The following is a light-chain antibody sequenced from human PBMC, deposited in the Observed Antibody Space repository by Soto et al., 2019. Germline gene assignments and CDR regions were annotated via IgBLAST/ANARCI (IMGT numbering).Light chain of an antibody. V-gene: IGKV3-15*01. CDR3: QQYNSWLWT. CDR1: QSVSSK. J-gene: IGKJ1*01. CDR2: GAS. Sequence: EIVMTQSPATLSVSPGDGATLSCRASQSVSSKLAWYQRKPGQAPRLLIYGASTRATGIPARFSGSGSGTEFTLIISSLQSEDSAVYYCQQYNSWLWTVGQGTKVEIK.